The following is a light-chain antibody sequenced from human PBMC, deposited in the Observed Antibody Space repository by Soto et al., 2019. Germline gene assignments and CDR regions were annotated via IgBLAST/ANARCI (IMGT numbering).Light chain of an antibody. J-gene: IGKJ2*01. CDR2: GSS. CDR3: QQYGRSPYS. CDR1: QSVSSGY. V-gene: IGKV3-20*01. Sequence: EIELTQSPATLSLSPGERATLSCRASQSVSSGYLAWYLQKPGQAPRLLIYGSSSRATGIPDRFSGSGSGRDFTLTISRLEPEDFAAYFCQQYGRSPYSFGQGTKLEIK.